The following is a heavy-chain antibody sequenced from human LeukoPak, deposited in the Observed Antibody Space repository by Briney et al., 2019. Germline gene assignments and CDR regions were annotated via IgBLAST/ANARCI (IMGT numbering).Heavy chain of an antibody. D-gene: IGHD2-15*01. CDR3: AKGTIVVVVPATNFDY. CDR2: ISGSGVST. J-gene: IGHJ4*02. CDR1: GFTVFNYW. Sequence: GGSLRLSCAASGFTVFNYWMSWVRQAPGKGLEWVSAISGSGVSTYYADSVKGRFTISRDNSKNTLYLQMNSLRAEDTAVYYCAKGTIVVVVPATNFDYWGQGTLVTVSS. V-gene: IGHV3-23*01.